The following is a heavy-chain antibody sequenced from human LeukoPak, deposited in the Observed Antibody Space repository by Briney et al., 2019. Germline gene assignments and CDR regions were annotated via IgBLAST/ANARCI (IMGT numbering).Heavy chain of an antibody. V-gene: IGHV4-59*01. CDR2: IYYSGST. J-gene: IGHJ3*02. CDR1: GGSISSYY. CDR3: ASNTGTTLGAFDI. D-gene: IGHD1-7*01. Sequence: KPSETLSLTCTVSGGSISSYYWSWTRQPPGKGLEWIGYIYYSGSTNYNPSLKSRVTISVDTSKNQFSLKLSSVTAADTAVYYCASNTGTTLGAFDIWGQGTMVTVSS.